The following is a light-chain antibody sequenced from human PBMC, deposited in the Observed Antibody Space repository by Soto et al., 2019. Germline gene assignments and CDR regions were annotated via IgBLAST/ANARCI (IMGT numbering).Light chain of an antibody. CDR1: QSVGSY. CDR2: DAS. Sequence: EIVLTQSPATLSLSPGETATLSCRASQSVGSYLAWYQQKPGQAPRLLIYDASTRATGITARFSGSGSGTDFTLTISSLEPEDFAVYYCQQRTNSPPVTFGGGTKVEIK. V-gene: IGKV3-11*01. CDR3: QQRTNSPPVT. J-gene: IGKJ4*01.